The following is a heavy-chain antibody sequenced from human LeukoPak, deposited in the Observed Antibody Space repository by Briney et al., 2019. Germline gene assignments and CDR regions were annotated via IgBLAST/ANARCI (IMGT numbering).Heavy chain of an antibody. D-gene: IGHD5-24*01. CDR2: TVSGGRNT. CDR3: AKDIQLSA. Sequence: GGSLRLSCAASGFNFNDAAMTWVLQAPGIGREWVTLTVSGGRNTYYTDSVRGRFTISRDNSTNTLSLQMNSLRVEDTAMYYRAKDIQLSAWGLGTMVTVSS. V-gene: IGHV3-23*01. J-gene: IGHJ3*01. CDR1: GFNFNDAA.